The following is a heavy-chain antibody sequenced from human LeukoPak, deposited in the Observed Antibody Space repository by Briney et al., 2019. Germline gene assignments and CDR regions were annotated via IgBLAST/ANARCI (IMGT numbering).Heavy chain of an antibody. Sequence: ASVRVSCKAPTNNFRSSGMSWVRQAPGQGLEWMGWISGYNGDTEYAQRFQNRVAITKDTSTSTVYMELGSLTSADTATYYCATTSMIRGIILASSKWGQGSLVTVSS. V-gene: IGHV1-18*01. CDR3: ATTSMIRGIILASSK. J-gene: IGHJ4*02. D-gene: IGHD3-10*01. CDR1: TNNFRSSG. CDR2: ISGYNGDT.